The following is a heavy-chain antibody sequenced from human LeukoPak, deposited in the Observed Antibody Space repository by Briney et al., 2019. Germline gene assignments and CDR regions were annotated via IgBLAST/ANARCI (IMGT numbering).Heavy chain of an antibody. J-gene: IGHJ4*02. V-gene: IGHV1-2*02. CDR3: ARDKTWYSSSAVDY. CDR2: INPNSGGT. D-gene: IGHD6-6*01. Sequence: ASVKVSCKAVGDTFSDYHIHWVRQAPGQGLEWMGWINPNSGGTNYAQKFQGRVTMTRDTSISTAYMELSRLRSDDTAVYYCARDKTWYSSSAVDYWGQGTLVTVSS. CDR1: GDTFSDYH.